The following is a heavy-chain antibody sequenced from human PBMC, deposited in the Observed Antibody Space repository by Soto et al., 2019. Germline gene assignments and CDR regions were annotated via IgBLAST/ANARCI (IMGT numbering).Heavy chain of an antibody. Sequence: GGSLRLSCAASGFTFSSYGMHWVRQAPGKGLEWVAVIWYDGSNKYYADSVKGRFTISRDNSKNTLYLQMNSLRAEDTAVYYCAREGVRWLRSCFDYWGQGTLVTVSS. CDR1: GFTFSSYG. CDR2: IWYDGSNK. CDR3: AREGVRWLRSCFDY. V-gene: IGHV3-33*01. D-gene: IGHD5-12*01. J-gene: IGHJ4*02.